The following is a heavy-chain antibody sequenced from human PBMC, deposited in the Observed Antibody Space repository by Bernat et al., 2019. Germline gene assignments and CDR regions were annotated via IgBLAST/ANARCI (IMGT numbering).Heavy chain of an antibody. Sequence: QVQLQESGPGLVKPSETLSLTCTVSGGSISSYYWSWIRQPPGKGLEWIGYIYYSGSTNYNPSLKSRVTISVDTSKNQFSLKLSSVTAVDTAVYYCARDRRGYSYGSYYYYGMDVWGQGTTVTVSS. J-gene: IGHJ6*02. CDR1: GGSISSYY. V-gene: IGHV4-59*01. D-gene: IGHD5-18*01. CDR3: ARDRRGYSYGSYYYYGMDV. CDR2: IYYSGST.